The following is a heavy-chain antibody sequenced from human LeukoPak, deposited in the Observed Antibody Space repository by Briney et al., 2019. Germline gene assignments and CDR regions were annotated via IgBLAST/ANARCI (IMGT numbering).Heavy chain of an antibody. CDR1: GYTFTGYY. Sequence: ASVKVSCKASGYTFTGYYMHWVRQAPGQGLEWMGWMNPNSGNTGYAQKFQGRVTMTRNTSISTAYMELSSLRSEDTAVYYCAQGRSYYYGMDVWGQGTTATVSS. V-gene: IGHV1-8*02. CDR3: AQGRSYYYGMDV. CDR2: MNPNSGNT. J-gene: IGHJ6*02.